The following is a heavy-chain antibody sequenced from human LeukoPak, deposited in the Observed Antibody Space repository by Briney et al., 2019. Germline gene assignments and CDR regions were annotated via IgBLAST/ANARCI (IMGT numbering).Heavy chain of an antibody. Sequence: SETLSLTCGVSGGSFSGYYWSWIPQSPGKGLELIGEISESGSTDYNPSLMSRVSISLDTSKNQFSLNLSSMTAADTAVYYCASHYRVYSSGWYRPTVDYWGQGTLVTVSS. D-gene: IGHD6-19*01. CDR2: ISESGST. CDR1: GGSFSGYY. CDR3: ASHYRVYSSGWYRPTVDY. J-gene: IGHJ4*02. V-gene: IGHV4-34*01.